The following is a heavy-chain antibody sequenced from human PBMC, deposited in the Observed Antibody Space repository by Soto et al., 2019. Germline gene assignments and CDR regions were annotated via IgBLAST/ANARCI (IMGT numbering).Heavy chain of an antibody. J-gene: IGHJ5*02. CDR3: ARDYDFWSGYPPFDP. CDR2: INAGNGNT. Sequence: DAVKVSCKASGYTFTSYAMHWVRQAPGQRLEWMGWINAGNGNTKYSQKFQGRVTITRDTSASTAYMELSSLRSEDTAVYYCARDYDFWSGYPPFDPWGQGPLVTVSS. D-gene: IGHD3-3*01. V-gene: IGHV1-3*01. CDR1: GYTFTSYA.